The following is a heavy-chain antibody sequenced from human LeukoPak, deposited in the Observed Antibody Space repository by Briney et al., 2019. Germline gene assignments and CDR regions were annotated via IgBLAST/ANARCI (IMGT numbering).Heavy chain of an antibody. Sequence: KPSETLSLTCAVSGYSISSGYYWGWIRQPPGKGLEWIGSIYHSGSTYYNPSLKSRVTISVDTSKNQFSLKLSSVTAADTAVYYCARASTLYDFLDYWGQGTLATVSS. V-gene: IGHV4-38-2*01. J-gene: IGHJ4*02. CDR3: ARASTLYDFLDY. CDR1: GYSISSGYY. D-gene: IGHD3-3*01. CDR2: IYHSGST.